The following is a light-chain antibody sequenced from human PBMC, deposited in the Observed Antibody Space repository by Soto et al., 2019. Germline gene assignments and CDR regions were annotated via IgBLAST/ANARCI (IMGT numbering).Light chain of an antibody. V-gene: IGKV1-39*01. CDR3: QQSFSTLYT. CDR1: HNVSTF. CDR2: RTS. J-gene: IGKJ2*01. Sequence: QMTQSPSFLSASVGDGVTITCRASHNVSTFLHWYQQHPGKAPKFLIYRTSNLQSGVPSRFSGSGSGTDFSLSIRDLQPEDFATYYCQQSFSTLYTFGQGTKLEIK.